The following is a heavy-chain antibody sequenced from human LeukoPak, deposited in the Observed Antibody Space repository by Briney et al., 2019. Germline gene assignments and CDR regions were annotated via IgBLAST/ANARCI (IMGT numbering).Heavy chain of an antibody. V-gene: IGHV3-23*01. CDR3: AKDRVATIGYFDY. J-gene: IGHJ4*02. Sequence: GGSLRLSCAASGFTFNNYAMSWVRQAPGKGLEWVSGIGGSGLNTYYADSVKGRFTISRDNSKNTLYLQMNSLRVEDTAVYYCAKDRVATIGYFDYWGQGTLVTVSS. CDR2: IGGSGLNT. CDR1: GFTFNNYA. D-gene: IGHD5-12*01.